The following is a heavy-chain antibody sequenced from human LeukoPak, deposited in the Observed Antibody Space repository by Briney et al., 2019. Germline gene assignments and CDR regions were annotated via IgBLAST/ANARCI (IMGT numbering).Heavy chain of an antibody. CDR1: GFTFSSYA. Sequence: PGGSLRLSCAASGFTFSSYAMSWVRQAPGKGLEWVSAISGSGGSTYYADSVKGRFTISRDNSKNTLYLQMNSLRAEDTAVFYCAKDLGPYGDYELFYYYMDVWGKGTRSPSP. CDR2: ISGSGGST. V-gene: IGHV3-23*01. J-gene: IGHJ6*03. CDR3: AKDLGPYGDYELFYYYMDV. D-gene: IGHD4-17*01.